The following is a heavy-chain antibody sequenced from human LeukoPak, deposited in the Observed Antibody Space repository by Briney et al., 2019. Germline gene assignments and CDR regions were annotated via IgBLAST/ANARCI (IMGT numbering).Heavy chain of an antibody. V-gene: IGHV7-4-1*02. CDR3: ATHPLYQLLLTGAFDI. CDR2: INTNTGNP. CDR1: GYTFTSYA. D-gene: IGHD2-2*01. Sequence: GASVKVSCKASGYTFTSYAMNWVRQAPGRGLEWMGWINTNTGNPTYAQGFTGRFVFSLDTSVSTAYLQISSLKAEDTAVYYCATHPLYQLLLTGAFDIWGQGTMVTVSS. J-gene: IGHJ3*02.